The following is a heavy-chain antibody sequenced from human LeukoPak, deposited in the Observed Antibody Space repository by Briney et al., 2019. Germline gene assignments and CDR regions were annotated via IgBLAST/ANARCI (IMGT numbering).Heavy chain of an antibody. CDR1: GFTFSSYA. V-gene: IGHV3-23*01. J-gene: IGHJ4*02. CDR2: ISGSGGST. D-gene: IGHD3-10*01. CDR3: AKNVVTMVRANPYYFDY. Sequence: PGGSLRLSCAASGFTFSSYAMSWVRQAPGRGLEWVSAISGSGGSTYYADSVKGRFTISRDNSKNTLYLQMNSLRAEDTAVYYCAKNVVTMVRANPYYFDYWGQGTLVTVSS.